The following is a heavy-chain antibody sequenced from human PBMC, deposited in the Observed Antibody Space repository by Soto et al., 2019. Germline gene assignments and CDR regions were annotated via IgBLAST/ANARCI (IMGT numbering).Heavy chain of an antibody. V-gene: IGHV3-74*01. CDR3: VATYYYYMDV. Sequence: PGGSLRLSCAASGFTFSSYWMHWVRQAPEKGLVWVSRINSDGSSTSYADSVKGRFTISRDDAKNTLYLQMNSLRAEDTAVYYCVATYYYYMDVWGKGTTVTVSS. CDR2: INSDGSST. J-gene: IGHJ6*03. CDR1: GFTFSSYW.